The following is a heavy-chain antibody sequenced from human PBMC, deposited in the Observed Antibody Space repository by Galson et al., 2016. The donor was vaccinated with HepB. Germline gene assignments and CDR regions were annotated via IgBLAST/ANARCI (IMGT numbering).Heavy chain of an antibody. D-gene: IGHD2-21*01. CDR3: ASHCGGDCYNNLADAFDI. CDR2: VYYSGTA. V-gene: IGHV4-39*01. Sequence: WVRQAPGKGLEWIGSVYYSGTAYYDPSLRSRVSISVDTSKNQFSLRLSSVTAGDTAVYFCASHCGGDCYNNLADAFDIWGRGTMVTVSS. J-gene: IGHJ3*02.